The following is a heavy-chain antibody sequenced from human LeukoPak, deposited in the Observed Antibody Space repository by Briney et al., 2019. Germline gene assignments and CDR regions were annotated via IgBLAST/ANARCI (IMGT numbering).Heavy chain of an antibody. Sequence: SVKVSCKASGGTFISYAISWVRQAPGQGLEWMGRIIPILGIANYAQKFQGRVTITADKSTSTAYMELSSLRSEDTAVYYCARDLGPVEMATQFDYWGQGTLVTVSS. D-gene: IGHD5-24*01. CDR2: IIPILGIA. CDR3: ARDLGPVEMATQFDY. V-gene: IGHV1-69*04. J-gene: IGHJ4*02. CDR1: GGTFISYA.